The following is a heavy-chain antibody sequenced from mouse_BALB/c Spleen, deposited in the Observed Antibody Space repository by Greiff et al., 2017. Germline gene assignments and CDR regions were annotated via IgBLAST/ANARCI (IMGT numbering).Heavy chain of an antibody. CDR2: IHYSGST. V-gene: IGHV3-1*02. CDR1: GYSITSCYS. Sequence: EVQRVESGPDLVKPSQSLSLTCTVTGYSITSCYSWHWIRQFPGNKLEWMGYIHYSGSTNYNPSLKSRISITRDTSKNQFFLQLNSVTTEDTATYYCARWGPRFAYWGQGTLVTVSA. CDR3: ARWGPRFAY. J-gene: IGHJ3*01.